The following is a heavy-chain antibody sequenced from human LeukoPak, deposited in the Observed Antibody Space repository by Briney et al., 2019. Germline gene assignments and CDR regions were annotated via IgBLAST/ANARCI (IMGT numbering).Heavy chain of an antibody. CDR3: ARGPQKPYNAYDGSFDP. J-gene: IGHJ5*02. CDR1: GASFHHFY. Sequence: PSETLSLTCAVYGASFHHFYWTWIRQPPGKGLEWIGEINHLGSTNYNPSLKSRVSISMDTSKNQFSLRLTSVTAADTAIYFCARGPQKPYNAYDGSFDPWGQGTLVTVSS. CDR2: INHLGST. D-gene: IGHD5-12*01. V-gene: IGHV4-34*01.